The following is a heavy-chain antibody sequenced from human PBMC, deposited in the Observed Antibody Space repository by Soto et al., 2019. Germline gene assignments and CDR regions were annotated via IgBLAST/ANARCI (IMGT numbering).Heavy chain of an antibody. CDR3: AREHHSFYDTSGYYPYFDY. CDR2: IYYSGST. V-gene: IGHV4-61*01. CDR1: GGSVNTAPYY. J-gene: IGHJ4*02. D-gene: IGHD3-22*01. Sequence: QVQLQESGPGLVKPSETLSLTCTVSGGSVNTAPYYWSWIRQPPGKGLEWIGYIYYSGSTNYNPSLKSRVSISLDTSKNQFSLNLSAVTAADTAVYFCAREHHSFYDTSGYYPYFDYWGQGTLVTVSS.